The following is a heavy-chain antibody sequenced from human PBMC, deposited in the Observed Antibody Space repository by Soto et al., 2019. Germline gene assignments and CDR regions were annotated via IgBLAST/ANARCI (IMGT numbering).Heavy chain of an antibody. V-gene: IGHV3-48*01. Sequence: GGSLRLSCAASGFTFSSYSMNWIRQAPGKGLEWVSYISSSSSTIYYADSVKGRFTISRDNAKNSLYLQMNSLRAEDTAVYYCARARYYYDSSGYGQFDYWGQGTLVTVSS. CDR2: ISSSSSTI. D-gene: IGHD3-22*01. CDR3: ARARYYYDSSGYGQFDY. CDR1: GFTFSSYS. J-gene: IGHJ4*02.